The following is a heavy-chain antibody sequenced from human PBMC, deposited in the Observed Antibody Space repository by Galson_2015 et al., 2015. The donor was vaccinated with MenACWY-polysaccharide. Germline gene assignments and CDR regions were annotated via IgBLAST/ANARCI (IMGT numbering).Heavy chain of an antibody. CDR1: GLTVSDNY. CDR3: ASAGSDCTSTSCYRPFDY. D-gene: IGHD2-2*01. V-gene: IGHV3-53*01. Sequence: SLRLSCAASGLTVSDNYMSWVRRAPGKGLEWVSVIYSGGSTYYADSVKGRFTISRDNSKNTVYLQVNSLRAEDTAVYYCASAGSDCTSTSCYRPFDYVRQATLVPASS. J-gene: IGHJ4*02. CDR2: IYSGGST.